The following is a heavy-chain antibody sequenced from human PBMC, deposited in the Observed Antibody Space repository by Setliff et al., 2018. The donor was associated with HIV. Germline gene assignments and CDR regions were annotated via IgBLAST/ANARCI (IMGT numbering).Heavy chain of an antibody. J-gene: IGHJ4*02. CDR1: GVSFSGDY. CDR3: ARGRDWAKTGDF. D-gene: IGHD3-9*01. CDR2: VHPSGSI. Sequence: SETLSLTCAVSGVSFSGDYWSWVRQPPGKGLEWIAEVHPSGSINYNSSLKSRVAISVDTSNNQFSLTMTSVTAADTAVYYYARGRDWAKTGDFWGQGALVTV. V-gene: IGHV4-34*01.